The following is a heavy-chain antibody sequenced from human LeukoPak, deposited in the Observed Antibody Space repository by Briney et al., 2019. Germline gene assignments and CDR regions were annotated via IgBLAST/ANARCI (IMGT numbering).Heavy chain of an antibody. CDR2: INPNCGGT. CDR3: ARVAYGDLGVDY. V-gene: IGHV1-2*02. CDR1: GYTFTGYY. Sequence: ASVKVSCKASGYTFTGYYMHWVRQAPGQGLEWMGWINPNCGGTNYAQKFQGRVTMTRDTSISTAYMELSRLRSDDTAVYYCARVAYGDLGVDYWGQGTLVTVSS. D-gene: IGHD4-17*01. J-gene: IGHJ4*02.